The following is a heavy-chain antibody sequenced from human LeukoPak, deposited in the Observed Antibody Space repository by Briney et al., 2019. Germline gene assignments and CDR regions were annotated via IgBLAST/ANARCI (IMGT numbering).Heavy chain of an antibody. Sequence: PGGSLRLSCAASGFTFSTYWMHWVRQAPGKGLVWVSRINSDGAVANYADSVNGRCTICRDSAKNTVYLKMNSLRAADAAVYYCARDLNYGDYSWSEIDHWGQGALVTVSS. CDR2: INSDGAVA. V-gene: IGHV3-74*01. D-gene: IGHD4-17*01. CDR1: GFTFSTYW. J-gene: IGHJ4*02. CDR3: ARDLNYGDYSWSEIDH.